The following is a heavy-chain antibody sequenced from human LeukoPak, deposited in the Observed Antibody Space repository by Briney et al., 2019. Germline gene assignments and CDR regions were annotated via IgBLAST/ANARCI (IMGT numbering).Heavy chain of an antibody. CDR2: ITNSSRYT. D-gene: IGHD3-3*01. Sequence: PGGSLRLSCAASGFIFSNYIMNWVRQAPGKGLEWVSSITNSSRYTYYADSVRGRFTISRGNAKNSLYLQMNSLRAEDTAVYYCARSYEGSGFSDWGQGTLVTVSS. CDR3: ARSYEGSGFSD. V-gene: IGHV3-21*01. CDR1: GFIFSNYI. J-gene: IGHJ4*02.